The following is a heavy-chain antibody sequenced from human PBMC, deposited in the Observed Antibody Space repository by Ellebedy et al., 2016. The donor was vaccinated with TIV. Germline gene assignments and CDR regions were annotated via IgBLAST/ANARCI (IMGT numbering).Heavy chain of an antibody. V-gene: IGHV5-10-1*01. CDR1: GFSFTKYW. D-gene: IGHD3-10*01. CDR3: ATFNLWFGDYYCEY. CDR2: IDPSDSET. Sequence: PGGSLRLSCKGSGFSFTKYWISWVRQMPGKGLELIGRIDPSDSETNYSPSFQGHVTMSLDKSISTVYLQWSSLKASDTAMYYCATFNLWFGDYYCEYWGQGSLVTVTS. J-gene: IGHJ4*02.